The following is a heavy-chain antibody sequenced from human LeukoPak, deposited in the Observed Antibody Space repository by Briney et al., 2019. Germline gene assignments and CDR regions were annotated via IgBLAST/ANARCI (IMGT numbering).Heavy chain of an antibody. CDR3: ATTSSYYDSPDY. D-gene: IGHD3-22*01. CDR1: GGSISSTSYY. J-gene: IGHJ4*02. CDR2: IYYSWDT. V-gene: IGHV4-39*01. Sequence: SETLSLTCTVSGGSISSTSYYWGWIRQPPGKGVVWFGSIYYSWDTYYNPSLKSRVTISVDTSKNQFSLKLSSVTAADTAVYYCATTSSYYDSPDYWGQRTLVTVSS.